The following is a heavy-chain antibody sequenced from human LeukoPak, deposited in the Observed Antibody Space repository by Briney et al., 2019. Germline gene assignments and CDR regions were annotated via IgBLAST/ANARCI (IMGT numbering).Heavy chain of an antibody. CDR2: IIPIFGTA. CDR3: VREGYCSSTSCYVAAYYFQH. CDR1: GGTFSSYA. V-gene: IGHV1-69*13. Sequence: GASVKVSCKASGGTFSSYAISWVRQAPGQGLEWMGGIIPIFGTANYAQKFQGRVTITADESTSTAYMELSSLRSEDTAVYYCVREGYCSSTSCYVAAYYFQHWGQGTLVTVSS. D-gene: IGHD2-2*01. J-gene: IGHJ1*01.